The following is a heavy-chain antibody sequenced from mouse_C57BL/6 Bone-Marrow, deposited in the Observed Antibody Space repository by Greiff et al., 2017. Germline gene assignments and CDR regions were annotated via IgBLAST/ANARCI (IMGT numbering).Heavy chain of an antibody. D-gene: IGHD4-1*01. J-gene: IGHJ2*01. CDR1: GYSFTGYY. Sequence: EVKLVESGPELVKPGASVKISCKASGYSFTGYYMNWVKQSPGKSLEWIGAINPSTGGTTYNQKFKAKATLTVDKSSSTAYMQRKSRTSKDSSVYYYASGTFDYWGQGTTLTVSS. CDR3: ASGTFDY. V-gene: IGHV1-42*01. CDR2: INPSTGGT.